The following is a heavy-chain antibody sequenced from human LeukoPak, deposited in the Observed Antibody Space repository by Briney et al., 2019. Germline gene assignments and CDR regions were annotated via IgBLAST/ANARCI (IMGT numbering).Heavy chain of an antibody. Sequence: GASVKVSCKASGYTFTGYYMHLVRQAPGQGLEWMGWINPNSGGTNYAQKFQGRVTMTRDTSISTAYMELSRLRSDDTAVYYCARLAHVDTAMVTYYYYYMDVWGKGTTVTVSS. D-gene: IGHD5-18*01. CDR2: INPNSGGT. V-gene: IGHV1-2*02. J-gene: IGHJ6*03. CDR3: ARLAHVDTAMVTYYYYYMDV. CDR1: GYTFTGYY.